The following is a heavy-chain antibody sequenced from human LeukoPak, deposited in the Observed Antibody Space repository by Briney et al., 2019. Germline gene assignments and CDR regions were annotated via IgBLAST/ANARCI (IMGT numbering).Heavy chain of an antibody. J-gene: IGHJ5*02. CDR3: ARGSGSGWPLDR. CDR1: GVIVSRNF. D-gene: IGHD6-19*01. V-gene: IGHV3-53*01. CDR2: MYAGGTT. Sequence: GGSVRLSCAASGVIVSRNFMSWVRQAPGKGLQWVAIMYAGGTTDYSDSVRGRSHISRDSSNNTLSLQINSLRAEDTAVYYCARGSGSGWPLDRWGQGALVTVSS.